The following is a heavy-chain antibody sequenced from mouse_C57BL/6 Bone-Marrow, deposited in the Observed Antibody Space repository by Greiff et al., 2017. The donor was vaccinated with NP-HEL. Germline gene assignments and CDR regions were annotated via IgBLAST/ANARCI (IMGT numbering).Heavy chain of an antibody. CDR2: IDPENGDT. CDR3: TTRDCCDY. Sequence: VQLQQSGAELVRPGASVKLSCTASGFNIKDDYMHWVKQRPEQGLEWIGWIDPENGDTEYASKFQGKATITADTSSNTAYLQLSSLTSEDTAVYYCTTRDCCDYGGQGTTLTVSS. J-gene: IGHJ2*01. CDR1: GFNIKDDY. V-gene: IGHV14-4*01.